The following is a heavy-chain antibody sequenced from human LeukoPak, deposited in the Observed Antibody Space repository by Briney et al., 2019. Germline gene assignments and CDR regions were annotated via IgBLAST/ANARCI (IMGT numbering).Heavy chain of an antibody. V-gene: IGHV4-39*01. Sequence: SETLSLTRTVSRSSISNTSYYWGWIRQPPGKGLEWIGSIYYTGATYYNPSLKRRVTISVGTSRNQFSLKLTSVTAADTAVYYCARHIVYVSGSYSFDFWGQGTLVTVSS. CDR2: IYYTGAT. D-gene: IGHD3-10*01. CDR1: RSSISNTSYY. CDR3: ARHIVYVSGSYSFDF. J-gene: IGHJ4*02.